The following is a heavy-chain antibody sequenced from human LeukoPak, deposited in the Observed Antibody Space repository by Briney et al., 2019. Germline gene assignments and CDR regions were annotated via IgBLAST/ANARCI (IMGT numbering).Heavy chain of an antibody. CDR1: GFTVSTNY. Sequence: GGSLRLSCAASGFTVSTNYMSWVRQAPGKGLEWVSVIYSGDTTVYADSVRGKFTISRDNSKNTLYLQMSSLRAEDTAVYYCASILRSSSGYYFDYWGQGTLVTVSS. J-gene: IGHJ4*02. CDR2: IYSGDTT. CDR3: ASILRSSSGYYFDY. V-gene: IGHV3-66*01. D-gene: IGHD3-10*01.